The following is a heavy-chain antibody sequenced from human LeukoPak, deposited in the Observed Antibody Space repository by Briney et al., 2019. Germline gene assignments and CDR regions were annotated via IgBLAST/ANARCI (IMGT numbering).Heavy chain of an antibody. V-gene: IGHV1-46*01. CDR2: INHRGCST. D-gene: IGHD3-9*01. Sequence: SVKVSRKACGYIFPSYDIHWVRQPPGKGLEGMGIINHRGCSTSYAQKFQGRVTMSRDTSTSTVYMELSSLRSEDTAVYYCARDKSPYYDIFTGYTFHHWGQGTLVTVSS. J-gene: IGHJ1*01. CDR3: ARDKSPYYDIFTGYTFHH. CDR1: GYIFPSYD.